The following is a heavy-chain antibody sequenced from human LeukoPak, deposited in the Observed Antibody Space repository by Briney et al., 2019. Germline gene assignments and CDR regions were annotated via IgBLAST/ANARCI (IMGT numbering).Heavy chain of an antibody. V-gene: IGHV4-39*01. Sequence: SQTLSLTCTVSGGSISRSTYYWGWIRQPPGKGLEGIASIYYSGRTYYNPSVKSLVTISVDTSKNQFSLKLNSVTAADTAVYYCARPTTLNTLYAFDIWGEGTMVT. CDR2: IYYSGRT. J-gene: IGHJ3*02. CDR1: GGSISRSTYY. CDR3: ARPTTLNTLYAFDI. D-gene: IGHD4-17*01.